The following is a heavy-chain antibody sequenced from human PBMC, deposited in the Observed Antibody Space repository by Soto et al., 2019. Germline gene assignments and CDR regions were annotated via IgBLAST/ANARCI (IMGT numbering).Heavy chain of an antibody. CDR3: ATDPRPLSVAVENAEYFQH. Sequence: GASVKVSCKVSGYTLPELSMHWVRQAPGKGLEWMGGFDPEDGETIYAQKFQGRVTMTEDTSTDTAYMELSSLRSEDTAVYYCATDPRPLSVAVENAEYFQHWAQGTLVTVSS. CDR1: GYTLPELS. CDR2: FDPEDGET. V-gene: IGHV1-24*01. J-gene: IGHJ1*01. D-gene: IGHD6-19*01.